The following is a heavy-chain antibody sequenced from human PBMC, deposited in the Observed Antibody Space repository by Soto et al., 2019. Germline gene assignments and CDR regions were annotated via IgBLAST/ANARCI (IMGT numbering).Heavy chain of an antibody. CDR1: GDPVRSGSYY. J-gene: IGHJ4*02. Sequence: QVQLQESGPGLVKPSETLSLTCTVFGDPVRSGSYYWSWIRQPPGKGLEWIGYIYYRGRTNYNPSLKSRVTISIDTSMNQFYLRLSAVTAADTALSYGASGIQAPGRWGQGNLFTVSS. CDR2: IYYRGRT. V-gene: IGHV4-61*01. CDR3: ASGIQAPGR. D-gene: IGHD6-13*01.